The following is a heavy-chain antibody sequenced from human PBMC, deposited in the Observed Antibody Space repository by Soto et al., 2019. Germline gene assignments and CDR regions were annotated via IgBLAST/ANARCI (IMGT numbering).Heavy chain of an antibody. J-gene: IGHJ3*02. D-gene: IGHD5-12*01. CDR3: AKYALNSGYDYDAFDI. CDR1: GFTFSSYA. CDR2: ISGSGGST. Sequence: GGSLRLSCAASGFTFSSYAMSWVRQAPGKGLEWVSAISGSGGSTYYADSVKGRFTISRDNSKNTLYLQMNSLRAEDTAVYYCAKYALNSGYDYDAFDIWGQGTMVTVSS. V-gene: IGHV3-23*01.